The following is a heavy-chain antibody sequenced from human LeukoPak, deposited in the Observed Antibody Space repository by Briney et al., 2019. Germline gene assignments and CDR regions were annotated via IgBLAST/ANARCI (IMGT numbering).Heavy chain of an antibody. CDR1: GFTISSYS. J-gene: IGHJ4*02. CDR2: ISSSSSYI. V-gene: IGHV3-21*01. D-gene: IGHD3-22*01. CDR3: ASGGRGYYDSRGYYPAY. Sequence: GGSLRRSCAASGFTISSYSRNWLRQAPGKGLEWVSSISSSSSYIYYADSVKGRFTISRDKAKNSLYLQMNSLRAEDTAVYYCASGGRGYYDSRGYYPAYWGQGTLVTVSS.